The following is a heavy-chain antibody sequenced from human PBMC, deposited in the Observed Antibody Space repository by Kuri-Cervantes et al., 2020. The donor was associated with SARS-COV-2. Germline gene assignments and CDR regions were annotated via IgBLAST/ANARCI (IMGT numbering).Heavy chain of an antibody. Sequence: GESLKILCAASGFILNYYWMHWVRQAPGKGLGWVSSISSSSSYISYADSMKGRFTISRDNAKNSLYLQMNSLRAEDTAVYYCARGNYVMYSRWPTAPSDYCGQGTLVTVSS. D-gene: IGHD3-16*01. CDR1: GFILNYYW. CDR2: ISSSSSYI. J-gene: IGHJ4*02. V-gene: IGHV3-21*01. CDR3: ARGNYVMYSRWPTAPSDY.